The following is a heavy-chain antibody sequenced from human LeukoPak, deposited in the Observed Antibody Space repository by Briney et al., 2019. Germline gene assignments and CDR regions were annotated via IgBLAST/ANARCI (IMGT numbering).Heavy chain of an antibody. D-gene: IGHD3-22*01. V-gene: IGHV1-46*01. Sequence: ASVKVSCMASGYTFTGDYMHCVRQAPGQGREWRGLINPSGGSTTSAQTFRGRFTMPGDTSTSTVYMELSSLRSEDTAVYYWAREGLYYYDSSGRPHYYFDYWGQGALVTDSS. CDR3: AREGLYYYDSSGRPHYYFDY. J-gene: IGHJ4*02. CDR1: GYTFTGDY. CDR2: INPSGGST.